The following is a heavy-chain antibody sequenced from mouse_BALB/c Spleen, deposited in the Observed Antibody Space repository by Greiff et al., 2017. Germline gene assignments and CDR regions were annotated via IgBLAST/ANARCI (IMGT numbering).Heavy chain of an antibody. CDR2: ISYDGSN. Sequence: EVQLQQSGPGLVKPSQSLSLTCSVTGYSITSGYYWNWIRQFPGNKLEWMGYISYDGSNNYNPSLKNRISITRDTSKNQFFLKLNSVTTEDTATYYCARGGFTTVVVPLDYWGQGTTLTVSS. D-gene: IGHD1-1*01. J-gene: IGHJ2*01. V-gene: IGHV3-6*02. CDR3: ARGGFTTVVVPLDY. CDR1: GYSITSGYY.